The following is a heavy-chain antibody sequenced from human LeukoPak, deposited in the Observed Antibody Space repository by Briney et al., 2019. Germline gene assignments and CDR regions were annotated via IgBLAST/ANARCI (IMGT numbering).Heavy chain of an antibody. CDR1: GFPFSTYD. CDR2: IHPDTGRA. Sequence: ASVKVSCKASGFPFSTYDMYWVRQAPGQGLEWMGWIHPDTGRAVHAQKFQGRLTMTWDTSMSTAYMDLAFLTSEDTAVYYCARAIGLSARVAFGYWGQGTLVTVSS. J-gene: IGHJ4*02. D-gene: IGHD6-6*01. CDR3: ARAIGLSARVAFGY. V-gene: IGHV1-8*01.